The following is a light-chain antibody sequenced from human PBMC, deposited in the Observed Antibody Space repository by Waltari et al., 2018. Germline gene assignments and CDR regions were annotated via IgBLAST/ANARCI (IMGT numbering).Light chain of an antibody. V-gene: IGKV1-5*03. J-gene: IGKJ1*01. Sequence: DIQMTQSPSTLSASVGDRVTITCRARQSISSWLAWYQQKPGKAPKLLIYTASTLESGVPSRFSGSGSGTEFTLTISSLQPDDFATYYCQQYSNYPRTFGQGTKVDIK. CDR1: QSISSW. CDR3: QQYSNYPRT. CDR2: TAS.